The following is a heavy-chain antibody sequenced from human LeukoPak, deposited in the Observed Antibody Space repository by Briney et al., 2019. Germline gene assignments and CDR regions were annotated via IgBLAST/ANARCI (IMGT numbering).Heavy chain of an antibody. D-gene: IGHD6-13*01. CDR2: IKSKTDGGTT. Sequence: GGSLRLSCAASGFTLSNAWMSWVRQAPGKGLEWVGRIKSKTDGGTTDYAAPVKGRFTISRDDSKNTLYLQMSSLRAEDTAVYYCAKDRGGYSSSSFGSWGQGTLVSVSS. V-gene: IGHV3-15*01. CDR3: AKDRGGYSSSSFGS. J-gene: IGHJ4*02. CDR1: GFTLSNAW.